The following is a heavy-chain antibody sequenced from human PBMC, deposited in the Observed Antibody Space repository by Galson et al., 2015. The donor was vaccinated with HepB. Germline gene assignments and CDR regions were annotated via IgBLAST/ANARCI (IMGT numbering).Heavy chain of an antibody. CDR1: GFTFSSYA. J-gene: IGHJ4*02. CDR3: AKERGRWLQFRCLDY. V-gene: IGHV3-23*01. CDR2: ISGSGGST. D-gene: IGHD5-24*01. Sequence: SLRLSCAASGFTFSSYAMSWVRQAPGKGLEWVSAISGSGGSTYYADSVKGRFTISRDNSKNALYLQMNSLRAEDTAVYYCAKERGRWLQFRCLDYWGQGTLVTVSS.